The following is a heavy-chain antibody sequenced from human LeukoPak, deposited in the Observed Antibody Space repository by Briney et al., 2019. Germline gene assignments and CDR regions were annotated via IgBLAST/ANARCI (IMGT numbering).Heavy chain of an antibody. CDR1: GFTFDDYT. J-gene: IGHJ4*02. V-gene: IGHV3-43*01. D-gene: IGHD4-17*01. CDR3: AKDMAPTTVTTPDY. Sequence: GGSLRLSCAASGFTFDDYTMHWVRQAPGKGLEWVSLISWDGGSTYYADSVKGRFTISRDNSKNSLYLQMNSLRTEDTALYYCAKDMAPTTVTTPDYWGQGTLVTVSS. CDR2: ISWDGGST.